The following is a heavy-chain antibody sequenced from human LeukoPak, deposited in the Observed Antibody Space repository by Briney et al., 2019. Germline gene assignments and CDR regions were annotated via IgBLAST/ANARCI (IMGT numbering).Heavy chain of an antibody. Sequence: GGSLRLSCAASGFTFSSYWMHWVRQAPGKGLVWVSRINTDGSSTSYADSVKGRFTISRDNAKNTLYLQMNSLRAEDTAVYYCARAGRDGEVDYWGQGTLVTVSS. V-gene: IGHV3-74*01. J-gene: IGHJ4*02. CDR3: ARAGRDGEVDY. CDR1: GFTFSSYW. D-gene: IGHD3-10*01. CDR2: INTDGSST.